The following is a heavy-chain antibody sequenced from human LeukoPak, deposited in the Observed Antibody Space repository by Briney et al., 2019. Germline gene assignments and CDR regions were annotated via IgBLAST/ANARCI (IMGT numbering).Heavy chain of an antibody. D-gene: IGHD3-22*01. V-gene: IGHV4-34*01. Sequence: PSETLSLTCAVYGGFFSGYYWSWIRQPPGKGLEWIGEINHSGSTNCNPSLKSRVTISVDTSKNQFSLKLSSVTAADTAVYYCARVRRTMIVVAPTYYFDYWGQGTLVTVSS. CDR1: GGFFSGYY. CDR2: INHSGST. J-gene: IGHJ4*02. CDR3: ARVRRTMIVVAPTYYFDY.